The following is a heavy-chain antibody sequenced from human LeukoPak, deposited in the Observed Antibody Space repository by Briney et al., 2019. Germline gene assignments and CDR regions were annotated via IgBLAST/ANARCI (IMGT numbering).Heavy chain of an antibody. CDR3: ARDPEDCSGGSCYSYVAVAGTHFDY. V-gene: IGHV3-30-3*01. D-gene: IGHD2-15*01. CDR2: ISYDGSNK. Sequence: GGSLRLSCAASEFTFSGYAMHWVRQAPGKGLEWVAVISYDGSNKYYADSVKGRFTISRDNSKNTLYLQMNSLRAEDTAVYYCARDPEDCSGGSCYSYVAVAGTHFDYWGQGTLVTVSS. J-gene: IGHJ4*02. CDR1: EFTFSGYA.